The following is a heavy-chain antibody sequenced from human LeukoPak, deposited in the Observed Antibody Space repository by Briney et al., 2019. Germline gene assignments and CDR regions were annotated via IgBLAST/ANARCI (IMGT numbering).Heavy chain of an antibody. CDR3: ARGRIGGYCSSTSCYTGYYFDF. CDR1: GFTFRSYS. V-gene: IGHV3-21*01. D-gene: IGHD2-2*02. Sequence: GGSLRLSCAASGFTFRSYSMNWVRQAPGKGLEWVSSISSSSSYIYYADSVKGRFTIPRDNAKNSLYLQMNSLRAEDTAVYYCARGRIGGYCSSTSCYTGYYFDFWGQGTLVTVSS. CDR2: ISSSSSYI. J-gene: IGHJ4*02.